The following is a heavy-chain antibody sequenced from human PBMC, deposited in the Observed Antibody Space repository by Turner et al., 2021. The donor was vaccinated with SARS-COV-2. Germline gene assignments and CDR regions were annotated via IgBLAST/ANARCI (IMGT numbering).Heavy chain of an antibody. J-gene: IGHJ4*02. CDR1: GFTFSNYG. Sequence: QVQLVESGGGVVQPGRSLRLSCAASGFTFSNYGVPVVRQAPGKGLEWVAVISYDGSNKYYADSVKGRFTIARDNSKNTLYLQMNSLRAEDTAVYYCAKSGGMYCSGGNCYSSYFDYWGQGTLVTVSS. V-gene: IGHV3-30*18. CDR2: ISYDGSNK. D-gene: IGHD2-15*01. CDR3: AKSGGMYCSGGNCYSSYFDY.